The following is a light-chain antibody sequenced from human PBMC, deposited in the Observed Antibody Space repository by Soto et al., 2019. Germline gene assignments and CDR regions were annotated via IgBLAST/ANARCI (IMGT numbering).Light chain of an antibody. CDR3: SSYTSSSTPLWV. CDR1: SSDVGGYNY. CDR2: DVS. Sequence: QSVLTQPASVSGSPGQSITISCTGTSSDVGGYNYVSWYQQHPGKAPKLMIYDVSNRPSGVSNRFSGSKSGNTASLTSSGLQAEDEADYYCSSYTSSSTPLWVFGGGTKLTVL. V-gene: IGLV2-14*01. J-gene: IGLJ3*02.